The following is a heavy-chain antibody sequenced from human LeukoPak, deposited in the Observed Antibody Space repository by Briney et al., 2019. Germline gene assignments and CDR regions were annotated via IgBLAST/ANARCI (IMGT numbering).Heavy chain of an antibody. D-gene: IGHD6-13*01. J-gene: IGHJ6*02. CDR2: IKQDGSEK. V-gene: IGHV3-7*01. CDR3: ARDGSGIAYYYYGMDV. Sequence: GGSLRLSCAASGFTFSSYWMRWVRQAPGKGLEWVANIKQDGSEKYYVDSVKGRFTISRDNAKNSVYLQMNSLRAEDTAVYYCARDGSGIAYYYYGMDVWGQGTTVIVSS. CDR1: GFTFSSYW.